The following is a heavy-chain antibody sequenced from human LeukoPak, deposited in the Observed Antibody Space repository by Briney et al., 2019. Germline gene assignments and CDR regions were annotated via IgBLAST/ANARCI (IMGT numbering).Heavy chain of an antibody. CDR3: AAFYDSSGYYYGAKDAYDS. CDR2: IYYSGST. D-gene: IGHD3-22*01. V-gene: IGHV4-39*01. J-gene: IGHJ3*02. Sequence: SETLSLTCTVSGGSISSSSYYWGWIRQPPGKGLEWIGSIYYSGSTYYNPSLKIRVTISVATSKNQFSLKLSSVTAADTAVYYCAAFYDSSGYYYGAKDAYDSWGQGTIVTVAS. CDR1: GGSISSSSYY.